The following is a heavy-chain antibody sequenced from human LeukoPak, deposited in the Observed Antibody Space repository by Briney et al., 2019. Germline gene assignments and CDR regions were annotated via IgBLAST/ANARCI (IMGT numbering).Heavy chain of an antibody. J-gene: IGHJ5*02. CDR2: ISGSGGST. D-gene: IGHD4-11*01. CDR3: AKDLGLTTVTTVLS. CDR1: GFTFSSYA. Sequence: PGGSLRLSCAASGFTFSSYAMSWVRQAPGKGLEWVSAISGSGGSTYYADSVKGRFTISRDNSENTLYLQMNSLRAEDTAVYYCAKDLGLTTVTTVLSWGQGTLVTVSS. V-gene: IGHV3-23*01.